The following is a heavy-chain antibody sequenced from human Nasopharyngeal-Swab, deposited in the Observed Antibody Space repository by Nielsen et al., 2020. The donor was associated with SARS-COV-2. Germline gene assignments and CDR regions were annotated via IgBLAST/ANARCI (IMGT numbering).Heavy chain of an antibody. Sequence: GESLKISCAASGFTFSSYAMHWVRQAPGKGLEWVAVISYDGSNKYYADSVKGRFTISRDNSKNTLYLQMNSLRAEDTAVDYCARGGPDYGDYDGFDPWGQGTLVTVSS. CDR1: GFTFSSYA. D-gene: IGHD4-17*01. CDR2: ISYDGSNK. V-gene: IGHV3-30-3*01. J-gene: IGHJ5*02. CDR3: ARGGPDYGDYDGFDP.